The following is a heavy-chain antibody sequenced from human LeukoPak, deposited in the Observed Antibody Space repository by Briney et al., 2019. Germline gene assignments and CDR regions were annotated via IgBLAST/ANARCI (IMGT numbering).Heavy chain of an antibody. CDR3: ARDTLLYADSPDAFDM. CDR2: IGSSGSTV. D-gene: IGHD4-17*01. Sequence: PGGSLRLSCVGSGFMFSAFGIHWVRQAPGKGLEWVSYIGSSGSTVYYADSVKGRFTISRDNAKKSLYLQMNSLRDEDTAVYYCARDTLLYADSPDAFDMWGQGTMVTVSS. CDR1: GFMFSAFG. V-gene: IGHV3-48*02. J-gene: IGHJ3*02.